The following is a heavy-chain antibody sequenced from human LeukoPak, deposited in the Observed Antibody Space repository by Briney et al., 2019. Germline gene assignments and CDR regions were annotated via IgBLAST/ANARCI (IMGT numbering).Heavy chain of an antibody. Sequence: SETLSLTCTVSGGSISSYYWSWIRQPPGQALEWIGYIYHTGTTNYNPSLRSRVTMSVDTSKNQFSLELKSVTAADTAVYYCASLRPSTIAAHYAMDVWGQGTTVTVSS. V-gene: IGHV4-59*08. J-gene: IGHJ6*02. CDR1: GGSISSYY. CDR3: ASLRPSTIAAHYAMDV. CDR2: IYHTGTT. D-gene: IGHD6-13*01.